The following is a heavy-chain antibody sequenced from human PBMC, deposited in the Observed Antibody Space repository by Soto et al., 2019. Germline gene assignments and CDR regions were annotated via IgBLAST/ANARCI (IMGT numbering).Heavy chain of an antibody. V-gene: IGHV1-18*01. J-gene: IGHJ5*02. CDR3: ARGSLGGLRSWWFDP. CDR2: ISPHNDRT. Sequence: EASVKVSCKASGYNFTSYGISWVRQAPGQGLEWMGWISPHNDRTKYARRFQDRVTMTTETPTSTVYMELRSLRSDDTAVYYCARGSLGGLRSWWFDPWGQGTLVTVSS. CDR1: GYNFTSYG. D-gene: IGHD4-17*01.